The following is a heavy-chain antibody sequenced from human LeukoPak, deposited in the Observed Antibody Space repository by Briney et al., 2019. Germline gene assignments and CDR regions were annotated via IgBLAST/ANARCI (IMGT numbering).Heavy chain of an antibody. CDR3: ARQMRNSSGNNTYYYCYGMDV. D-gene: IGHD3-10*01. CDR1: GFTVSDNY. CDR2: IYSSGTT. Sequence: GGSLRLSCTASGFTVSDNYMSWVRQAPGKGLEWVLVIYSSGTTYYADSVKGRSTISRDNSKNTLYLQMNSLRVEDTAVYYCARQMRNSSGNNTYYYCYGMDVWGQGTTVTVSS. V-gene: IGHV3-66*04. J-gene: IGHJ6*02.